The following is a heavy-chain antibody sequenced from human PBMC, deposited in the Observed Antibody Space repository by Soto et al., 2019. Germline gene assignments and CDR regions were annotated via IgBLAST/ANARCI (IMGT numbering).Heavy chain of an antibody. V-gene: IGHV4-59*01. CDR2: DHHSEKP. J-gene: IGHJ4*02. D-gene: IGHD3-10*01. Sequence: QVLLQESGPGLVKPSETLSLTCTVLRGSISSYYWSWIRQPPGKGPEWIGYDHHSEKPNYNPSLVARDSIPLAPSSNHFSLRLNSVTAADTAKYYCATRPPGRSTGVFDFWRQGTLVTVSS. CDR1: RGSISSYY. CDR3: ATRPPGRSTGVFDF.